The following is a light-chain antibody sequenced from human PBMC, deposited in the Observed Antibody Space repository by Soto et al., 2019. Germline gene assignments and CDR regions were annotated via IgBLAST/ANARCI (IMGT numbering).Light chain of an antibody. CDR2: AAS. CDR1: QSIGSY. V-gene: IGKV1-39*01. J-gene: IGKJ1*01. Sequence: IQMTQSPSSLSASVGDRVTMTCRASQSIGSYVNWYQEKPGEAPKVLIFAASSLQSGVPSRFSGSGSGTDFTLTISSRQPEDFATYYCQQSYSTAWTFGQGTKVDIK. CDR3: QQSYSTAWT.